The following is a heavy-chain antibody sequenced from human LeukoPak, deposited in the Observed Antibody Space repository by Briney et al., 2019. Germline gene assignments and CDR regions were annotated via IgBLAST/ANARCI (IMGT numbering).Heavy chain of an antibody. V-gene: IGHV4-38-2*01. D-gene: IGHD4-17*01. J-gene: IGHJ4*02. CDR1: GYSLSSDYS. CDR2: IYHRGSI. CDR3: ARRVTVTTDYFDY. Sequence: SETLSLTCAVSGYSLSSDYSWGWIRPPPGKGLEHIGSIYHRGSIYYNPSLKSRVTISVDTSKNQFSLKLSSVTAGDTAVYFCARRVTVTTDYFDYWGQGTLVTVSS.